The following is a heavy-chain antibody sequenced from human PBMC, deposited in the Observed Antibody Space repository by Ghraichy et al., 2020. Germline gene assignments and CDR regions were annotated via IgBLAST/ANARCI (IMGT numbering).Heavy chain of an antibody. J-gene: IGHJ5*02. Sequence: ESLNISCAASGLTFSSTWMTWVRQAPGKGLEWVANIDRGGNVKNHVDSVKGRFTISRDNAKNSLYLQMDSLRVEDTAVYYFARDAGNGRNDLWGQGTLVTVSS. CDR2: IDRGGNVK. D-gene: IGHD6-13*01. CDR3: ARDAGNGRNDL. CDR1: GLTFSSTW. V-gene: IGHV3-7*01.